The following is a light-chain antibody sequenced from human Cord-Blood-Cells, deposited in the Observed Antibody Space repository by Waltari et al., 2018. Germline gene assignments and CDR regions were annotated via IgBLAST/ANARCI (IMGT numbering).Light chain of an antibody. V-gene: IGLV3-1*01. CDR1: KLGDKY. CDR3: QAWDSSTVV. Sequence: SYELTQPPSVSVSPGQTASITCSGDKLGDKYACWYQQKPGPSPALVIYQDSKRPSGIPERFSGSNSGNTATLTISGTQAMDEADYYCQAWDSSTVVFGGGTKLTVL. J-gene: IGLJ2*01. CDR2: QDS.